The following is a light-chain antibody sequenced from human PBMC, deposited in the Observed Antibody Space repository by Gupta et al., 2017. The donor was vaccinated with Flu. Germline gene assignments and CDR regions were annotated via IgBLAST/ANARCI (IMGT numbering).Light chain of an antibody. V-gene: IGLV10-54*01. J-gene: IGLJ3*02. Sequence: QAGLTQPPSVSNGLRETATLTCTGNSNNVGDQGATWLLLHQGHPPKLLSYSNNNRPSGISERFSASRSGNTASLTMTGLQPEDEADYYCSAWDNSLSIHVFGTGTKLTVL. CDR3: SAWDNSLSIHV. CDR2: SNN. CDR1: SNNVGDQG.